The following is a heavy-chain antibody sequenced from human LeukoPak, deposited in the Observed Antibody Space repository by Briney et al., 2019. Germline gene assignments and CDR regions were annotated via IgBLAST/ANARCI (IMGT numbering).Heavy chain of an antibody. D-gene: IGHD6-19*01. CDR1: GGSISSYY. Sequence: SETLSLTCTVSGGSISSYYWSWIRQPPGKGLEWIGYIYYSGSTNYNPSLKSRVTISVDTSKNQFSLKLSSVTAADTAVYYCARHRRDGGWDLFDYWGQGTLVTVSS. CDR2: IYYSGST. V-gene: IGHV4-59*01. J-gene: IGHJ4*02. CDR3: ARHRRDGGWDLFDY.